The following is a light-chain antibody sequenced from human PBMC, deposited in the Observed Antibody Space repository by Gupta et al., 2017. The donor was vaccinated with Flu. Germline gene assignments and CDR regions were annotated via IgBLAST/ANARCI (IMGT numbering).Light chain of an antibody. CDR1: QSLVYIDGNTY. J-gene: IGKJ1*01. CDR2: KVS. Sequence: DVVMTQSPLSLPVTLGQPASISCRSSQSLVYIDGNTYLNWFHQRPGQSPRRLIYKVSNRDSGVPDRFSGSVSGTDFTLRISRVEAEDVGLSYCMQGTHWPPTFGQGPKVEIK. V-gene: IGKV2-30*01. CDR3: MQGTHWPPT.